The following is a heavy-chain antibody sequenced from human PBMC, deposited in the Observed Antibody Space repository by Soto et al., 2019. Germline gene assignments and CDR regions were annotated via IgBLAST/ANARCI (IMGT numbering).Heavy chain of an antibody. Sequence: GESLRISGKGFGSTFTSYWMGWVGQMPGKGLEWMGIIYPGDSDTRYSPSFQGQVTISADKSISTAYMQWSSLKASDTAMYYCARLSYSNYVAAFDIWGQGTMVT. CDR2: IYPGDSDT. J-gene: IGHJ3*02. CDR3: ARLSYSNYVAAFDI. V-gene: IGHV5-51*03. D-gene: IGHD4-4*01. CDR1: GSTFTSYW.